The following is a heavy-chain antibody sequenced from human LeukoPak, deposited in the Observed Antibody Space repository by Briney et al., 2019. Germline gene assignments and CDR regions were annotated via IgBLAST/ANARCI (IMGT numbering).Heavy chain of an antibody. CDR3: ATSGLLYSQPWFDP. CDR2: INPNSGVT. CDR1: GYTFTSHY. Sequence: RASVKVSCKASGYTFTSHYMHWVRQAPGQGLEWMGWINPNSGVTKYEQRFQGRVTVTGDTSISTAYMELSRLRSDDTAMYYCATSGLLYSQPWFDPWGQGTLVTVSS. D-gene: IGHD2-21*01. J-gene: IGHJ5*02. V-gene: IGHV1-2*02.